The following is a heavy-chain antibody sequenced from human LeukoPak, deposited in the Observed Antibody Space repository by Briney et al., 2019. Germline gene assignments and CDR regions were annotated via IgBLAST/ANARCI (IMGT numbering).Heavy chain of an antibody. Sequence: TSETLSLTCGVYGGSFRGYYWSWIRQPPGRGLEWIGEINQSGSTSYNPSLKSRVTISVDTSKNQFSLNLRSLTAADTALYFCAGYDHSNYLAYWGQGILVTVSS. CDR1: GGSFRGYY. D-gene: IGHD4-11*01. J-gene: IGHJ4*02. V-gene: IGHV4-34*01. CDR2: INQSGST. CDR3: AGYDHSNYLAY.